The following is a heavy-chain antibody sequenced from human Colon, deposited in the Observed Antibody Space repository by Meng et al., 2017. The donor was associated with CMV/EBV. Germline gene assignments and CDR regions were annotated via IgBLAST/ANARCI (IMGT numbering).Heavy chain of an antibody. CDR3: STDLPGMLVIHHDVVDI. D-gene: IGHD3-9*01. J-gene: IGHJ3*02. CDR1: GFTFSSVW. Sequence: GGSLRLSCAASGFTFSSVWMSWVRQAPGKGLEWVGRIKSKADGGTADYAAPVKGRFTISRDDSKNTLYLLMDSLKTEDTAVYYCSTDLPGMLVIHHDVVDIWGRGTMVTVSS. V-gene: IGHV3-15*01. CDR2: IKSKADGGTA.